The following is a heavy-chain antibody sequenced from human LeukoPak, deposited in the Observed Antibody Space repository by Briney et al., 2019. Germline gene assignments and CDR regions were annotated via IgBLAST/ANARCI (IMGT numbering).Heavy chain of an antibody. V-gene: IGHV4-34*01. CDR3: ARMGNYGDYFDY. CDR2: INHSGST. J-gene: IGHJ4*02. CDR1: GGSFSGYY. Sequence: SETLSLTCAVYGGSFSGYYWSWIRQPPGKGLEWIGEINHSGSTNYNPSLKSRVTISVDTSKNQFSLKLRSVTAADTAVYYCARMGNYGDYFDYWGRGTLVTVSS. D-gene: IGHD4-17*01.